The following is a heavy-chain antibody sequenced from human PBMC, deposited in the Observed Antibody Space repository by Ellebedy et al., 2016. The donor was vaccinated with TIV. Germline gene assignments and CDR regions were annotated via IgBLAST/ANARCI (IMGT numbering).Heavy chain of an antibody. CDR2: INPDSGST. D-gene: IGHD1-26*01. V-gene: IGHV1-46*04. J-gene: IGHJ4*02. CDR3: ARETSGFDY. CDR1: GYTFSNYF. Sequence: AASVKVSCKASGYTFSNYFMHWVRQAPGQGLEWMGIINPDSGSTTYAQKLQGRLTMTRDTSTSTAYMELSSLRSEDTAVYYCARETSGFDYWGQGTLVTVSS.